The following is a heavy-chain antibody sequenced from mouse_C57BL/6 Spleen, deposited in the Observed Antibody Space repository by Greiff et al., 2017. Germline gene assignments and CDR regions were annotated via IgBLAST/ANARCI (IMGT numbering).Heavy chain of an antibody. D-gene: IGHD2-3*01. CDR2: IYPGGGYT. J-gene: IGHJ2*01. V-gene: IGHV1-63*01. CDR1: GYTFTNYW. CDR3: ARGDGYYVRYFDY. Sequence: VMLVESGAELVRPGTSVKMSCKASGYTFTNYWIGWAKQRPGHGLEWIGDIYPGGGYTNYNEKFKGKATLTADKSSSTAYMQFSSLTSEDSAIYYCARGDGYYVRYFDYWGQGTTLTVSS.